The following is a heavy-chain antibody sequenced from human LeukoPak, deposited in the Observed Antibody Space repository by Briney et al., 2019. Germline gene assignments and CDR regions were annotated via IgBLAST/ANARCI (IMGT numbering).Heavy chain of an antibody. CDR2: IRYDGSNK. D-gene: IGHD5-18*01. CDR1: GFTFSSYG. V-gene: IGHV3-30*02. CDR3: AKERDTAMVTIDY. J-gene: IGHJ4*02. Sequence: GGSLRVSCAASGFTFSSYGMHWVRQAPGKGLEWVAFIRYDGSNKYYADSVKGRFTISRDNSKNTLYLQMNSLRAEDTAVYYCAKERDTAMVTIDYWGQGTLVTVSS.